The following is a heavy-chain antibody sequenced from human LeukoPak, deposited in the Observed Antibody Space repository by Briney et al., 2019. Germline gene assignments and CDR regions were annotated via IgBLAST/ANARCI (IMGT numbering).Heavy chain of an antibody. CDR3: ARHSSWYGDYFDY. Sequence: PSETLSLTCTVSDGSISSNYWSWIRQPPGKGLEWIGYISYSGSTKYNPSLKSRVSIAVDTSQNQFSLILTSVTAADTAVYYCARHSSWYGDYFDYWGQGTLVTVSS. CDR1: DGSISSNY. D-gene: IGHD6-13*01. V-gene: IGHV4-59*01. CDR2: ISYSGST. J-gene: IGHJ4*02.